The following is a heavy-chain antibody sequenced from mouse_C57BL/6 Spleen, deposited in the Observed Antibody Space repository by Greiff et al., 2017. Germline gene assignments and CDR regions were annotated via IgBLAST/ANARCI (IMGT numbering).Heavy chain of an antibody. Sequence: QVQLQQSGAELVKPGASVKLSCKASGYTFTSYWMQWVKQRPGQGLEWIGEIDPSDSFTNYNQKFKGKATLTVDTSSSTAYMQLSSLTSEVSEVYYCARRVLRSYFDYWGQGTTLTVSS. CDR2: IDPSDSFT. CDR1: GYTFTSYW. D-gene: IGHD1-1*01. V-gene: IGHV1-50*01. J-gene: IGHJ2*01. CDR3: ARRVLRSYFDY.